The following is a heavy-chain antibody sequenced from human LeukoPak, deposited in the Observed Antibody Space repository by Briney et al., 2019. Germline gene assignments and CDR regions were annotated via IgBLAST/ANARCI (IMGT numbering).Heavy chain of an antibody. V-gene: IGHV3-21*01. CDR2: ISSSSSYI. D-gene: IGHD4-11*01. CDR1: GFTFSSYS. J-gene: IGHJ6*03. Sequence: GGSLRLSCAASGFTFSSYSINWVRQAPGKGLEWVSSISSSSSYIYYADSVKGRFTISRDNAKNSLYLQMNSLRVEDTAVYYCARQDRNYGRGWQYYHMDVWGKGTTVTVSS. CDR3: ARQDRNYGRGWQYYHMDV.